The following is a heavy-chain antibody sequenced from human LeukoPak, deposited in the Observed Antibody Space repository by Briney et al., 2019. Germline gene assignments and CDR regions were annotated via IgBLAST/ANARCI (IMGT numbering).Heavy chain of an antibody. V-gene: IGHV3-9*03. CDR2: ISWNSGSI. J-gene: IGHJ4*02. Sequence: GGSLRLSCATSGFIFSNYAMHWVRQAPGKGLEWVSGISWNSGSIGYADSVKGRFTISRDNAKNSLYLQMNSLRAEDMALYYCAKGITSPVTPYFDYWGQGTLVTVSS. CDR1: GFIFSNYA. CDR3: AKGITSPVTPYFDY. D-gene: IGHD4-17*01.